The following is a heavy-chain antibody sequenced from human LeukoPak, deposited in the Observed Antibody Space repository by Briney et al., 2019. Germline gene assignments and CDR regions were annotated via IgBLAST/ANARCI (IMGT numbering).Heavy chain of an antibody. CDR3: AKGRGVVVITPFDY. Sequence: GGSLRLSCAASGFTFSSYGMHWVRQAPGKGLEWVAFIRYDGSNKYYADSVKGRFTISRDNSKNTLYLQMNSLRAEDTAVYYCAKGRGVVVITPFDYWGQGTLVTVSS. CDR1: GFTFSSYG. CDR2: IRYDGSNK. J-gene: IGHJ4*02. D-gene: IGHD3-22*01. V-gene: IGHV3-30*02.